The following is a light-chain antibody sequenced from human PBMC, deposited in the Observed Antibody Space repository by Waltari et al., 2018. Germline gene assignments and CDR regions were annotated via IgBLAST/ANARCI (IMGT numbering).Light chain of an antibody. CDR3: QQYNSRPYT. V-gene: IGKV3-15*01. CDR1: QSISNK. Sequence: EIVMTQSPATLSVSPGDRAILSCRASQSISNKLAWYQQKPGQAPRLLNYDASTRATGIPATFGGSGSGTEFTLTISSLQSEDFVVYYCQQYNSRPYTFGQGTKLEIK. J-gene: IGKJ2*01. CDR2: DAS.